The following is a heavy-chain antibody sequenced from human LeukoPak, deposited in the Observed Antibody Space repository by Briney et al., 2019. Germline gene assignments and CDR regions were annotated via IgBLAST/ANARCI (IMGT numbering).Heavy chain of an antibody. CDR1: GFPFSAHY. Sequence: GGSLRLSCAASGFPFSAHYMSWVRQAPGKGLEWVSYISNSGNTIYYADSVKGRFTISRDNAKNSLYLQMNSLRAEDTAVYYCARSRDPDYADNWGQGTLVTVSS. V-gene: IGHV3-11*01. J-gene: IGHJ4*02. CDR2: ISNSGNTI. D-gene: IGHD4-17*01. CDR3: ARSRDPDYADN.